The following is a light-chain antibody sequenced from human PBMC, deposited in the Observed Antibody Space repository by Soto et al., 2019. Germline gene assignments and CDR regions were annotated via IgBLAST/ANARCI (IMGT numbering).Light chain of an antibody. J-gene: IGLJ7*01. V-gene: IGLV1-40*01. CDR3: QSYDNSLLAYV. CDR2: AND. Sequence: QSVLTQPPSVSGAPGQRLTISCAGTSSNIGAGFDVHWYQQLPGTAPKLLIYANDDRPSGVPDRFSGPTSGTSASLAITGLQAEDAADYYCQSYDNSLLAYVFGGGTQLTVL. CDR1: SSNIGAGFD.